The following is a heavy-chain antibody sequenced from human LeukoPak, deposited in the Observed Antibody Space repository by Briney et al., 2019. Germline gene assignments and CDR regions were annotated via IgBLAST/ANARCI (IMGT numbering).Heavy chain of an antibody. CDR1: GGSISRGSYY. Sequence: PSETLSLTCTVSGGSISRGSYYGGWIRQPAGKGLGWIGRIYSSGSTNYNPSLKSRVTMPVDTSKNQFSLKLSSVTAANTAVYYCARDRVQRGGVNYWGQGTLVTASS. CDR2: IYSSGST. V-gene: IGHV4-61*02. D-gene: IGHD2-8*01. J-gene: IGHJ4*02. CDR3: ARDRVQRGGVNY.